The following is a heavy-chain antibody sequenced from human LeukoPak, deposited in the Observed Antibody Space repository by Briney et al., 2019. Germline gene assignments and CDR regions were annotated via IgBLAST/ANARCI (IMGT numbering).Heavy chain of an antibody. D-gene: IGHD6-19*01. V-gene: IGHV1-69*05. J-gene: IGHJ6*03. Sequence: ASVKVSCKASGGTFSSYEISWVRQAPGQGLEWMGGIIPMFGTAKYAQKFQGRVTITTDKSTSTAYMELSSLRSEDTAVYYCARDYSAAGLIGPRGYYYYMDVWGKGTTVTVSS. CDR2: IIPMFGTA. CDR3: ARDYSAAGLIGPRGYYYYMDV. CDR1: GGTFSSYE.